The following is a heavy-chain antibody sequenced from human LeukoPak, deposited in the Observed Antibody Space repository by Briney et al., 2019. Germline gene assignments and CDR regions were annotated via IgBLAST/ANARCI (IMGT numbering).Heavy chain of an antibody. CDR1: GFTFSSYG. J-gene: IGHJ6*03. V-gene: IGHV3-23*01. D-gene: IGHD4-23*01. Sequence: PGGSLRLSCAASGFTFSSYGMSWVRQAPGKGLEWVSAISGSGGSTYYADSVKGRFTISRDNSKNTLYLQMNSLRAEDTAVYYCARDSTVVTLRGYYYYMDVWGKGTTVTVSS. CDR2: ISGSGGST. CDR3: ARDSTVVTLRGYYYYMDV.